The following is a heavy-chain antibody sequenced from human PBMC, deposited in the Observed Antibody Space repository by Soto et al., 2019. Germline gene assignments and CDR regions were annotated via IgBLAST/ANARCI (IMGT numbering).Heavy chain of an antibody. V-gene: IGHV3-9*01. CDR1: GFTFNDYA. J-gene: IGHJ4*02. CDR2: ISWSGGSI. Sequence: EVQLVESGGGLVQPGRSLRLSCAGSGFTFNDYAMNWVRQAPGKGLEWVSGISWSGGSIGYADSVKGRFTISRDNAKNSLYLQMNSLRAEDTASYYCAKSPFRTGSPDYWGQGILVTVSS. D-gene: IGHD1-1*01. CDR3: AKSPFRTGSPDY.